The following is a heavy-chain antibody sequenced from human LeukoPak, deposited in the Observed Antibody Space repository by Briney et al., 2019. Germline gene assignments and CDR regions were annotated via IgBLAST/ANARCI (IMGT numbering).Heavy chain of an antibody. J-gene: IGHJ4*02. CDR2: ISGNNGNT. V-gene: IGHV1-18*01. CDR1: GYTFTSYG. Sequence: AASVKVSCKACGYTFTSYGINWVRQAPGQGLEWMGWISGNNGNTNYAQKLQGRATMTTDTSTSTAYMELRSLRSDDTAVYYCARGSVVVAAAVDYWGQGTLVTVSS. CDR3: ARGSVVVAAAVDY. D-gene: IGHD2-15*01.